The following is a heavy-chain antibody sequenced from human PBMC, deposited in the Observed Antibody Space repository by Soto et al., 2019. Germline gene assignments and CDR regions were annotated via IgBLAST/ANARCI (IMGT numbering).Heavy chain of an antibody. CDR2: ISWNSGSI. J-gene: IGHJ5*02. D-gene: IGHD3-9*01. CDR3: AKDINLKIPDILTGYYNFKGWFDP. CDR1: GFTFDDYA. V-gene: IGHV3-9*01. Sequence: GGSLRLSCAASGFTFDDYAMHWVRQAPGKGLEWVSGISWNSGSIGYADSVKGRFTISRDNAKNSLYLQMNSLRAEDTALYYCAKDINLKIPDILTGYYNFKGWFDPWGQGTLVTVSS.